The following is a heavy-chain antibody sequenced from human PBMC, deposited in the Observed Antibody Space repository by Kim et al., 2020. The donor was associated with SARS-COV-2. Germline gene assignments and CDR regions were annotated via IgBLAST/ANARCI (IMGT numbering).Heavy chain of an antibody. Sequence: DSVKGRFTISRDNAKNSLYLQMNSLRAEDTALYYCARERSYDFWSGYLTYWGQGTLVTVSS. J-gene: IGHJ4*02. CDR3: ARERSYDFWSGYLTY. V-gene: IGHV3-20*03. D-gene: IGHD3-3*01.